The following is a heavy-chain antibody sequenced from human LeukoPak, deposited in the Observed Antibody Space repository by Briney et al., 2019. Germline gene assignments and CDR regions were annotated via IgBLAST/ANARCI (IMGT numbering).Heavy chain of an antibody. CDR3: ARDSQRWLQSYYFDY. CDR1: GFTFSSYA. D-gene: IGHD5-24*01. J-gene: IGHJ4*02. V-gene: IGHV3-64*01. Sequence: GGSLRLSCAASGFTFSSYAMHWVRQAPGKGLEYVSAISSNGGSTYYANSVKGRFTISRDNSKNTLYLQIGSLRAEDMAVYYCARDSQRWLQSYYFDYWGQGTLVTVSS. CDR2: ISSNGGST.